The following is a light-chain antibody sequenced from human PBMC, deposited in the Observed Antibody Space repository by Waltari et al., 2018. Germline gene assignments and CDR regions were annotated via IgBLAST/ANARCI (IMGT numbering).Light chain of an antibody. CDR3: QQTFATPPT. V-gene: IGKV1-39*01. CDR2: TSS. Sequence: DIQMTQSPSSLSASVGDRVTISCRASQLIVTYLSWYQQKPGKAPKRLTYTSSVFQNGVPSRFSGGGSGPEFTLTISSLQPEDFATYYCQQTFATPPTFGGGT. CDR1: QLIVTY. J-gene: IGKJ4*01.